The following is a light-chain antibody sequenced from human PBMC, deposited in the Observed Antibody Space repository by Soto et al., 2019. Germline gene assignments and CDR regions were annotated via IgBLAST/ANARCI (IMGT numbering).Light chain of an antibody. V-gene: IGKV1-5*03. J-gene: IGKJ2*01. CDR1: QTISTW. CDR3: QQYTSYPYT. Sequence: DIQMTQSPSTLAASVGDRVTITCRASQTISTWLAWYQQKPGKAPKVLIHTASTLQSGIPSRFGGSGSGTEFTITISSLQPDDFATYYCQQYTSYPYTFGQGTKLEIK. CDR2: TAS.